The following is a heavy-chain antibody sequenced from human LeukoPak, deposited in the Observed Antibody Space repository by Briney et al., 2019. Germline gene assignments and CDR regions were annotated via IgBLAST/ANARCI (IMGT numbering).Heavy chain of an antibody. D-gene: IGHD3-10*01. Sequence: GGSLRLSCAASGFTFSSYAMSWVRQAPGKGLEWVSDISGSGGSTYYADSVKGRFTISRDNSKNTLYLQMNSLRAEDTAVYYCAKRDYYGSGSSYWGQGTMVTVSS. V-gene: IGHV3-23*01. CDR2: ISGSGGST. CDR3: AKRDYYGSGSSY. CDR1: GFTFSSYA. J-gene: IGHJ4*02.